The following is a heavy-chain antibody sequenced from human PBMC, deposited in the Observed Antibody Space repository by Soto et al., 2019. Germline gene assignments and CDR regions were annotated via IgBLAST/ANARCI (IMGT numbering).Heavy chain of an antibody. CDR3: AREVHDSSGYETPFDY. J-gene: IGHJ4*02. D-gene: IGHD3-22*01. Sequence: ASVKVSCTASGYTFTGYAMHWVRQAPGQRLEWMGWINAGNGNTKYSQKFQGRVTISRDNAKNSLYLQMNSLRDEDTAVYYCAREVHDSSGYETPFDYWGQGTLVTVSS. CDR2: INAGNGNT. V-gene: IGHV1-3*01. CDR1: GYTFTGYA.